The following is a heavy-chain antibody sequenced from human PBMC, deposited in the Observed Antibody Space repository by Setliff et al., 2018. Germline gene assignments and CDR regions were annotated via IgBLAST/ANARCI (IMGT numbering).Heavy chain of an antibody. Sequence: GGSLRLSCAASGFRISFREYRMFWVRQAPGKGLEWVARIDKDGSSTVYADSVKGRFTISRDNVKKMLYLQMDSLRTEDTAVYYCTREHTPWVGASHHDCWGQGTQVTAPQ. CDR1: GFRISFREYR. J-gene: IGHJ4*02. D-gene: IGHD1-26*01. CDR3: TREHTPWVGASHHDC. CDR2: IDKDGSST. V-gene: IGHV3-74*01.